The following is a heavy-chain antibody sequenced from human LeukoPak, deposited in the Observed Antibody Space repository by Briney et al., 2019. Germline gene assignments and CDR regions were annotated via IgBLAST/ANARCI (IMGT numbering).Heavy chain of an antibody. CDR2: IYYSGST. D-gene: IGHD2-2*02. Sequence: PSQTLSLTCTVSGGSISSSSYYWGWIRQPPGKGLEWIGSIYYSGSTYYNPSLKSRVTISVDTSKNQFSLKLSSVTAADTAVYYCARVTKLLYSIDYWGQGTLVTVSS. CDR3: ARVTKLLYSIDY. V-gene: IGHV4-39*01. J-gene: IGHJ4*02. CDR1: GGSISSSSYY.